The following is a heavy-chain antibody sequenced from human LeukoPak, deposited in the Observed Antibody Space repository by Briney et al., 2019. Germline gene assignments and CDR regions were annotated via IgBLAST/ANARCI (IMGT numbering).Heavy chain of an antibody. D-gene: IGHD5-12*01. Sequence: ASVKVPCKASGYTFTDYYLHWVRPAPGQGLEWMGIMNPKSGDTDYAQKFQGRVNMTRDTSIRTAHMELTRLRFDDTAMYYCARGWIGNDYFYGLGVWGQGTTVIVSS. J-gene: IGHJ6*02. V-gene: IGHV1-2*02. CDR3: ARGWIGNDYFYGLGV. CDR1: GYTFTDYY. CDR2: MNPKSGDT.